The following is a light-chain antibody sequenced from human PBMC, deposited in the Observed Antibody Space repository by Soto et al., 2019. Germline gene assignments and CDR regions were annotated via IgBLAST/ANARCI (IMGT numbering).Light chain of an antibody. J-gene: IGKJ2*01. CDR3: QQYTRYPYT. CDR1: QSLDKW. Sequence: DIQMTQSPSTLSASVGDRVSISCRASQSLDKWLAWYQQKPGEAPKLLVSDASNLESGVSSRFTGSGSGTDFTLTISSLQPDDFATYYCQQYTRYPYTFGQGTQLEIK. V-gene: IGKV1-5*01. CDR2: DAS.